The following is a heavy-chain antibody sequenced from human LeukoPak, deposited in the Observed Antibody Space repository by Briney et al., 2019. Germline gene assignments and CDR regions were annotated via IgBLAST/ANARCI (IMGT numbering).Heavy chain of an antibody. D-gene: IGHD6-19*01. CDR3: ARAGGSSGSLDAFDI. V-gene: IGHV1-8*01. J-gene: IGHJ3*02. CDR1: GYTFTSYD. Sequence: ASVKVSCKASGYTFTSYDINWVRQATGQGLEWMGWMNPNSGNTGYAQKFQGRVTMIRNTSISTAYMALSSLRSEDTAVYTCARAGGSSGSLDAFDIWGQGTMVTVSS. CDR2: MNPNSGNT.